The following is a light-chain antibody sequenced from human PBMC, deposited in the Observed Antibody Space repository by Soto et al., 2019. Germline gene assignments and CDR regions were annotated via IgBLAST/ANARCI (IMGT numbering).Light chain of an antibody. CDR2: DAS. V-gene: IGKV3-11*01. Sequence: EDVVSHSLATLSLSPQERATLSCRASQSVSSYLAWYQQKPGQAPRLLIYDASNRATGIPARFSGSGSGTDFTLTISSLEPEDFAVYYCQQRSNWPWTFGQGTKV. CDR1: QSVSSY. CDR3: QQRSNWPWT. J-gene: IGKJ1*01.